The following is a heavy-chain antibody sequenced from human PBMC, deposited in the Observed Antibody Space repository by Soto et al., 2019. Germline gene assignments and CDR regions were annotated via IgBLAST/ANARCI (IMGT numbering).Heavy chain of an antibody. Sequence: GGSLRLSCAASGFTFSSYAMSWVRQAPGKWLEWVSAISGSGGSTYYADSVKGRFTISRDNSKNTLYLQMNSLRAEDTAVYYCGKRGLSRYYYYGMDVWGQGXTVTVYS. CDR3: GKRGLSRYYYYGMDV. J-gene: IGHJ6*02. D-gene: IGHD1-26*01. CDR1: GFTFSSYA. CDR2: ISGSGGST. V-gene: IGHV3-23*01.